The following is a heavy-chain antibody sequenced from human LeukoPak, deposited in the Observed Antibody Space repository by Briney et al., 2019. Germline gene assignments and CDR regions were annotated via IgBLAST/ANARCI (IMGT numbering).Heavy chain of an antibody. J-gene: IGHJ4*02. CDR1: EFTFTTYG. CDR3: TTWVGAHFDF. Sequence: PGRSLTLSCAASEFTFTTYGMHWVRQAPGKGLEWVAFIYYDGSNIYYADYVKGRFTISRDISKNTLYLQMNSLRAEDTAVYFCTTWVGAHFDFWGQGTLVTVSS. V-gene: IGHV3-33*01. D-gene: IGHD1-26*01. CDR2: IYYDGSNI.